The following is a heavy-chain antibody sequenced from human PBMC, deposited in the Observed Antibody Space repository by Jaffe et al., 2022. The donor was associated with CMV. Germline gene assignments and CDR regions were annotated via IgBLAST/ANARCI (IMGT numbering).Heavy chain of an antibody. CDR2: IYYSGST. CDR3: ARWGDTFGGVIVIGAFDI. Sequence: QVQLQESGPGLVKPSETLSLTCTVSGGSISSYYWSWIRQPPGKGLEWIGYIYYSGSTNYNPSLKSRVTISVDTSKNQFSLKLSSVTAADTAVYYCARWGDTFGGVIVIGAFDIWGQGTMVTVSS. J-gene: IGHJ3*02. V-gene: IGHV4-59*01. D-gene: IGHD3-16*02. CDR1: GGSISSYY.